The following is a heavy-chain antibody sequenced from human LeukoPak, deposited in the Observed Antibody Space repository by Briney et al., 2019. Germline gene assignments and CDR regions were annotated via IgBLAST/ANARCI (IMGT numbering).Heavy chain of an antibody. CDR3: AKDQEDGDYGFVWYFDY. V-gene: IGHV3-21*04. J-gene: IGHJ4*02. D-gene: IGHD4-17*01. CDR2: ISSSSSYI. Sequence: PGGSLRLSCAASGFTFSSYSMNWVRQAPGKGLEWVSSISSSSSYIYYADSVKGRFTISRDNAKNSLYLQMNSLRAEDTAVYYCAKDQEDGDYGFVWYFDYWGQGTLVTVSS. CDR1: GFTFSSYS.